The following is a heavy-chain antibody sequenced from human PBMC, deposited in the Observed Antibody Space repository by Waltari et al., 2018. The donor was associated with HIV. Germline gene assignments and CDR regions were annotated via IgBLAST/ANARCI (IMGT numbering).Heavy chain of an antibody. CDR3: ARGFYGDYDWFDP. V-gene: IGHV4-34*01. Sequence: QVQLQQWGAGLLKPSETLSLTCAVYGGSFSGYYWSWIRQPPGKGLEWIGEINHSGSTNDNPSLKSRITISVDTSKNQFSLKLSSVTAADTAVYYCARGFYGDYDWFDPWGQGTLVTVSS. J-gene: IGHJ5*02. CDR2: INHSGST. D-gene: IGHD4-17*01. CDR1: GGSFSGYY.